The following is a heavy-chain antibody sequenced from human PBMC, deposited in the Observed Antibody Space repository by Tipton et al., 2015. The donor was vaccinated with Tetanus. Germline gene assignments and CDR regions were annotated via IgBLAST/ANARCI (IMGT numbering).Heavy chain of an antibody. CDR1: GASISSSY. Sequence: LRLSCTVSGASISSSYWSWIRQPPGKGLEWIGSIYYSGSTYYNPSLKSRVTISVDTSKNQFSLKLSSVTAADTAVYYCARLGSGYSYGYYFDYWGQGTLVTVSS. CDR2: IYYSGST. J-gene: IGHJ4*02. V-gene: IGHV4-59*05. D-gene: IGHD5-18*01. CDR3: ARLGSGYSYGYYFDY.